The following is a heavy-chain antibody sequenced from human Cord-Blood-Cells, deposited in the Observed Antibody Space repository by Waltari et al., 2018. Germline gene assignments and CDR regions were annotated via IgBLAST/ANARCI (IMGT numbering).Heavy chain of an antibody. Sequence: QVQLQQWGAGLLKPSETLSLTCAVYGGSFSGYYWSWIRQPPGKGLEWIGEINHSGSTNYIPSLQSRVTISVDTSKNQFSLKLSSVTAADTAVYYCARRVLAAAAYYYYYYMDVWGKGTTVTVSS. CDR1: GGSFSGYY. J-gene: IGHJ6*03. CDR2: INHSGST. D-gene: IGHD6-13*01. V-gene: IGHV4-34*01. CDR3: ARRVLAAAAYYYYYYMDV.